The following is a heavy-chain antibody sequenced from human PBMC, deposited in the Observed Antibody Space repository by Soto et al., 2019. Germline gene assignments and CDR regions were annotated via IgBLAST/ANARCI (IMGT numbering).Heavy chain of an antibody. CDR2: ISHRGSL. CDR1: GGSMSSGDQY. J-gene: IGHJ6*02. D-gene: IGHD1-1*01. V-gene: IGHV4-31*03. CDR3: ARELPQRQGRHMAV. Sequence: TLSLSCTVTGGSMSSGDQYWCWIRHRPGEGLEWFGYISHRGSLYYNPSRKSRVYMSVDTSKNQFSLNLSSVTAADTAVYYCARELPQRQGRHMAVWGQGHTVT.